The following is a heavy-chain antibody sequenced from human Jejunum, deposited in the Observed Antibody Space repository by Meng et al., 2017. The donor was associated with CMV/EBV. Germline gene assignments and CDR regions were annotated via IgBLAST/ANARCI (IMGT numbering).Heavy chain of an antibody. J-gene: IGHJ4*02. CDR3: ARTLGATGKYYLDY. D-gene: IGHD1-26*01. V-gene: IGHV2-5*01. CDR2: IYWNDDK. Sequence: FSLSTSGVGVGWIRQPPGKALEWLALIYWNDDKRYSPSLKSRLTITKDTSKNQVVLTMTNMDPVDTATYYCARTLGATGKYYLDYWGQGTLVTVSS. CDR1: FSLSTSGVG.